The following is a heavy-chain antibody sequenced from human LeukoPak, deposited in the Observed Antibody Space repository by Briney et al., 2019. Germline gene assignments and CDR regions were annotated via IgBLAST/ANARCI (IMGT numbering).Heavy chain of an antibody. V-gene: IGHV5-51*01. Sequence: GESLKIPCKGSGYSFTSYWVAWVRQLPGKGLEWMGIIYPGDSDTRYSPSFQGQVTISADKSNSTAYLQWSSLKASDTAMYYCARHQPCGGDCYILDYWGQGTLVTVSS. J-gene: IGHJ4*02. D-gene: IGHD2-21*01. CDR1: GYSFTSYW. CDR3: ARHQPCGGDCYILDY. CDR2: IYPGDSDT.